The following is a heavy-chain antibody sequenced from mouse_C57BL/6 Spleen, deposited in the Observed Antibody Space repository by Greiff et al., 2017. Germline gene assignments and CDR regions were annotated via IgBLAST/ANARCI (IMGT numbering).Heavy chain of an antibody. J-gene: IGHJ4*01. CDR2: IWGDGST. D-gene: IGHD2-4*01. CDR3: AKPFYDYDQGAYYYAMDY. Sequence: VQLQQSGPGLVAPSQSLSITCTVSGFSLTSYGVSWVRQPPGKGLEWLGVIWGDGSTNSHSALISRLSISKDNSKSQVFITLNSLQTDDTATYNCAKPFYDYDQGAYYYAMDYWGQGTSVTVSS. CDR1: GFSLTSYG. V-gene: IGHV2-3*01.